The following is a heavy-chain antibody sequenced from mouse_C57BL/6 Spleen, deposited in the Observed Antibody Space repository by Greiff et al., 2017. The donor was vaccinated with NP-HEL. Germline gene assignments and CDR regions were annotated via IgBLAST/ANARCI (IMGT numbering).Heavy chain of an antibody. Sequence: VQLQQSGAELARPGASVKLSCKASGYTFTSYGISWVKQRTGQGLEWIGEIYPRSGNTYYNEKFKGKATLTADKSSSTAYMELRSLTSEDSAVYFCARRGSYYSNYDYWGQGTTLTVSS. J-gene: IGHJ2*01. D-gene: IGHD2-5*01. CDR2: IYPRSGNT. CDR1: GYTFTSYG. CDR3: ARRGSYYSNYDY. V-gene: IGHV1-81*01.